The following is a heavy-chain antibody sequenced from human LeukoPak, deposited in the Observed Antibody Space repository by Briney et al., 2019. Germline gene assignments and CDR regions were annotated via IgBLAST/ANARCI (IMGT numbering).Heavy chain of an antibody. CDR1: GGSISSYY. V-gene: IGHV4-4*07. J-gene: IGHJ5*02. Sequence: SETLSLTCTVSGGSISSYYWTWIRQPAGKGLEWIGHINIRGSTDYNPSLKSRVTLSIDMSKNQFSLELNSVTPADTAVYYCARGGNYWPQWWFDPWGRGTLVTVSS. CDR2: INIRGST. D-gene: IGHD1-26*01. CDR3: ARGGNYWPQWWFDP.